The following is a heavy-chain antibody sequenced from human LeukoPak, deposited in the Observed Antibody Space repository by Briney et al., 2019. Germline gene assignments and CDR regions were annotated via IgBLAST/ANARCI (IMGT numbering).Heavy chain of an antibody. J-gene: IGHJ4*02. CDR3: ARARGDYYDSSGYYSAFDY. CDR1: GGSVTTYF. D-gene: IGHD3-22*01. Sequence: PSETLSLTCTVSGGSVTTYFWSWIRQPPGKGLEWVGYISYSGSTNYNPSLKSRVTISVDMSKNQFSLKLSSVTAADTAVYYCARARGDYYDSSGYYSAFDYWGQGTLVTVSS. CDR2: ISYSGST. V-gene: IGHV4-59*02.